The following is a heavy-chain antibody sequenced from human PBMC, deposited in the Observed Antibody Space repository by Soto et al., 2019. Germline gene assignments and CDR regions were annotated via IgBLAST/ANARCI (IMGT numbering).Heavy chain of an antibody. J-gene: IGHJ4*02. CDR2: ISGSGGST. CDR1: GFTFSSYA. CDR3: AKSVGGSLSFVVSSGYYFDY. D-gene: IGHD6-6*01. V-gene: IGHV3-23*01. Sequence: PGGSLRLSCAASGFTFSSYAMSWVRQAPGKGLEWVSAISGSGGSTYYADSVKGRFTISRDNSKNTLYLQMNSLRAEDTAVYYCAKSVGGSLSFVVSSGYYFDYWGQGALVTVSS.